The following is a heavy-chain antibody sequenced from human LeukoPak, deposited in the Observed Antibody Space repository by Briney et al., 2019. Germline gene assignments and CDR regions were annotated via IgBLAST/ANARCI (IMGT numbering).Heavy chain of an antibody. Sequence: PGRSLRLSCAASGFTFSYYGMHWARQAPGKGLEWVAVIWYDGSNKYYADSVKGRFTISRDNSKNTLYLQMNSLRAEDTAVYYCVRVTHSSYSYGYGQGDYWGQGTLVTVSS. CDR2: IWYDGSNK. V-gene: IGHV3-33*01. D-gene: IGHD5-18*01. J-gene: IGHJ4*02. CDR3: VRVTHSSYSYGYGQGDY. CDR1: GFTFSYYG.